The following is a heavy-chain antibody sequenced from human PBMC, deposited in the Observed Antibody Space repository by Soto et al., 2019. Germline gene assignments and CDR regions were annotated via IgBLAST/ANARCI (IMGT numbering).Heavy chain of an antibody. J-gene: IGHJ6*02. CDR3: ARAYIAAAVTEKYGMDV. CDR1: GYTFTSYD. CDR2: MNPNSGNT. V-gene: IGHV1-8*01. Sequence: ASVKVSCKASGYTFTSYDINWLRQATGQGLEWMGWMNPNSGNTGYAQKFQGRVTMTRNTSISTAYMELSSLRSEDAAVYYCARAYIAAAVTEKYGMDVWGQGTTVTVSS. D-gene: IGHD6-13*01.